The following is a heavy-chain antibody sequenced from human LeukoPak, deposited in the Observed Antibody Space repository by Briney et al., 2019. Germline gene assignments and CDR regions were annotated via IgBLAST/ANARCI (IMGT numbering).Heavy chain of an antibody. J-gene: IGHJ4*02. CDR3: ATTYDSSVYYKYYFYY. V-gene: IGHV1-46*01. CDR2: INPSGGST. Sequence: ASVKVSCKAFGYTFTSYYMHWVLQAPGQGLEWMGIINPSGGSTSYAQKFQGRVTMTRDTSTSTVYMELSSLRSEDTAVYYCATTYDSSVYYKYYFYYWGQGTLVTVSS. D-gene: IGHD3-22*01. CDR1: GYTFTSYY.